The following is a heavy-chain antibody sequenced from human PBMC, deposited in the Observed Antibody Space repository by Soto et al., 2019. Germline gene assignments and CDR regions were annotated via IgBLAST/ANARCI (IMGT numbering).Heavy chain of an antibody. D-gene: IGHD5-12*01. CDR3: ARLDGYDHYFDY. CDR1: GGSISSHY. Sequence: SETLSLTCTVSGGSISSHYWGWIRQPPGQGLEWIGYIYYSGSTNYNPSLKSRVTLSVDTSKSQFSLRLSSVTAADTAVYFCARLDGYDHYFDYCGQGALVTVSS. J-gene: IGHJ4*02. CDR2: IYYSGST. V-gene: IGHV4-59*08.